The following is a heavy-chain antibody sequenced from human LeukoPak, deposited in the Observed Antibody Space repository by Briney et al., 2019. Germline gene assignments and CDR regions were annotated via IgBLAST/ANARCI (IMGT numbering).Heavy chain of an antibody. CDR3: AKDSYGGSGSYYLYSFDM. D-gene: IGHD3-10*01. Sequence: LSLTCTVSGYSISSGYYWGWIRQPPGKGLEWVSGISWNSGRIGYADSVKGRFTISRDNAKNSLYLQMSSLRVEDTALYYCAKDSYGGSGSYYLYSFDMWGQGTMVTVSS. CDR1: GYSISSGYY. CDR2: ISWNSGRI. V-gene: IGHV3-9*01. J-gene: IGHJ3*02.